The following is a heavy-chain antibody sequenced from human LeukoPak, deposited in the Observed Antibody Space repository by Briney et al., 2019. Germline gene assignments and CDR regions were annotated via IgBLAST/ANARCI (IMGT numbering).Heavy chain of an antibody. J-gene: IGHJ1*01. CDR3: ASDYQYHPHF. V-gene: IGHV3-74*01. D-gene: IGHD1-14*01. Sequence: PGGSLRLSCAASGFTFSLDWMHWVRQAPGKGVWWGSLISSDGIRTNYADSARGGFTISRENAKKTLYLQMNRLRDEDTGVYYSASDYQYHPHFWGRGPLVRVSS. CDR2: ISSDGIRT. CDR1: GFTFSLDW.